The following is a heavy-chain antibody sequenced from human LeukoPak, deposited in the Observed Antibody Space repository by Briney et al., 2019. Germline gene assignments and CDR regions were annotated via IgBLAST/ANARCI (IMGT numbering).Heavy chain of an antibody. CDR1: GFTFSSYA. CDR3: ARVGGWAYYYYGMDV. Sequence: PGGSLRLSCAASGFTFSSYAMSWVRQAPGKGLEWVSAISGSGGSTYYADSVKGRFTISRDNSKNTLYLQMNSLRAEDTAVYYCARVGGWAYYYYGMDVWGQGTTVTVSS. CDR2: ISGSGGST. J-gene: IGHJ6*02. D-gene: IGHD6-19*01. V-gene: IGHV3-23*01.